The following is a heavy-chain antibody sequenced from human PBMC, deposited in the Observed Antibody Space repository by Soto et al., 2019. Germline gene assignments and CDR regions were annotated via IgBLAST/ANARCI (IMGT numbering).Heavy chain of an antibody. CDR2: ISATGGGT. V-gene: IGHV3-23*01. D-gene: IGHD3-16*01. Sequence: LRLSCAASGFKFSNYAMTWVRQAPGKGLEWVSLISATGGGTYYADSVKGRFTISRDNSHNTLHLQLHSLTAEDTAVYYCAKDRRAGGNSSFYFDFWGQGAQVTVSS. J-gene: IGHJ4*02. CDR3: AKDRRAGGNSSFYFDF. CDR1: GFKFSNYA.